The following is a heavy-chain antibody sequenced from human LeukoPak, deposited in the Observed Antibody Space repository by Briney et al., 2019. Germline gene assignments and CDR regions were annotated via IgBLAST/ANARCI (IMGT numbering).Heavy chain of an antibody. CDR2: IHTSGNR. CDR3: AREGSATARPFVSNDY. D-gene: IGHD6-6*01. CDR1: GGSISTYY. J-gene: IGHJ4*02. Sequence: SETLSLTCTVSGGSISTYYWSWIRQPAGKGLEWIGRIHTSGNRDYNPSLKSRVTMSVDTSKNQFSLKVRSVTAADTAVYYCAREGSATARPFVSNDYWGQGTLVTVSS. V-gene: IGHV4-4*07.